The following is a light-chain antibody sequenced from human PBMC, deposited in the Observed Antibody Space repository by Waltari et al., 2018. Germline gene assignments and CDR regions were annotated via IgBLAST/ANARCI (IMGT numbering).Light chain of an antibody. J-gene: IGLJ2*01. CDR1: SSDIGGYNY. Sequence: QSALTQPPSASGSPGQPVTISCTGTSSDIGGYNYASWYQQYPGKAPKPMIYEVTERPSGVPDRFSASKSGNTASLTVSGLQAEDEADYYCSSFAGTSTLVFGGGTKLTVL. CDR3: SSFAGTSTLV. V-gene: IGLV2-8*01. CDR2: EVT.